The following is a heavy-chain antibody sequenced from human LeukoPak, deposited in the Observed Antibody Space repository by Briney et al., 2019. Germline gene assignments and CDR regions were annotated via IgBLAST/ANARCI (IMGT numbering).Heavy chain of an antibody. CDR3: VRVLSPLAVAASTAFDI. V-gene: IGHV1-2*02. Sequence: APVKVSCKAPGYTFTGYYFHWMRQAPGQGLEWVGWINPNDGGTIYAQKFQGRVTMARDPSIRTVYMELSRLRSEDTAVYYCVRVLSPLAVAASTAFDIWGQGTMVTVSS. CDR1: GYTFTGYY. D-gene: IGHD6-19*01. J-gene: IGHJ3*02. CDR2: INPNDGGT.